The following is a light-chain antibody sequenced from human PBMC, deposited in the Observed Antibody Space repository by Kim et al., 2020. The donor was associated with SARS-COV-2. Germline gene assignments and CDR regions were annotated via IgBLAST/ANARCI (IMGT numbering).Light chain of an antibody. Sequence: LSPGESAPPSCRASQSVSRNYLAWYQQKLGQTPRLLIYGASTRAPGIPDRFSGSGSGADFTLTISSLGPEDFAVYYCQHYGGSRYTFGQGPSWRS. V-gene: IGKV3-20*01. CDR2: GAS. CDR3: QHYGGSRYT. CDR1: QSVSRNY. J-gene: IGKJ2*01.